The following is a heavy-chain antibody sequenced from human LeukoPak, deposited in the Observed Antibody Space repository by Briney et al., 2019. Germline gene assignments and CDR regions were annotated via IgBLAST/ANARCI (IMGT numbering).Heavy chain of an antibody. Sequence: GGSLRLSCAASGFTFSSYAMSWVRQAPGKGLEWVSAISGNGDNTYYADSVKGRFTISRDNSKNTLYLQMNSLRAEDTAVYYCARDPRYIDYWGQGTLVTVSS. CDR2: ISGNGDNT. CDR1: GFTFSSYA. CDR3: ARDPRYIDY. V-gene: IGHV3-23*01. J-gene: IGHJ4*02.